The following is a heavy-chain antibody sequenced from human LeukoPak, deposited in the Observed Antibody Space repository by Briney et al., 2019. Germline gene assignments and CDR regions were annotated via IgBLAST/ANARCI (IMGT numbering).Heavy chain of an antibody. CDR2: ISSSSNYI. J-gene: IGHJ4*02. CDR1: GFTFSSYS. Sequence: GGSLRLSCAASGFTFSSYSMNWVRQAPGKGLEWVSSISSSSNYIYYADSVKGRFTIARDNAKNSVYLEMNSLRADDTAVYYCARGITMVRGVIFFGLSPSFPRFDYWGQGTLVTVSS. V-gene: IGHV3-21*01. D-gene: IGHD3-10*01. CDR3: ARGITMVRGVIFFGLSPSFPRFDY.